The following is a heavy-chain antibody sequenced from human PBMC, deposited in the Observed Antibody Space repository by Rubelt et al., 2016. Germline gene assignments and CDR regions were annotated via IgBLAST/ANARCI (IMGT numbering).Heavy chain of an antibody. D-gene: IGHD7-27*01. V-gene: IGHV3-66*01. J-gene: IGHJ4*02. CDR2: IYSGGST. CDR1: GFTVSSNY. CDR3: ARNWGFDY. Sequence: EVQLVESGGGLVQPGGSLRLSCAASGFTVSSNYMSWVRQAPGKGLEWVSVIYSGGSTYYADSVKGRFTISRGNSKSTLYLQMNSLGAEETAVYYCARNWGFDYWGQGTLVTVSS.